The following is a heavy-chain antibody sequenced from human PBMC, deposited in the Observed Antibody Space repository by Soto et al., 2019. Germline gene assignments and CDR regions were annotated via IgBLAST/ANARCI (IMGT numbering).Heavy chain of an antibody. CDR2: ISCYKGKT. J-gene: IGHJ6*02. D-gene: IGHD3-3*01. CDR1: GSSLTAYG. V-gene: IGHV1-18*01. Sequence: QVQVVQSGDEVKETGASVRVSCKTSGSSLTAYGTSWLRQAPGQGLGGWGWISCYKGKTKYAQKFQGRATMTTDTSTSTAYMEVRSLRSDDTAIYYCARDAPPPELRFLEWHNYDYNGMDVWGQGTTVTVSS. CDR3: ARDAPPPELRFLEWHNYDYNGMDV.